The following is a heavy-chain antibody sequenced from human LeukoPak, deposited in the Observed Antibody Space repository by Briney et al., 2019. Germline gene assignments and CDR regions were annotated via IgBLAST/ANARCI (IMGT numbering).Heavy chain of an antibody. Sequence: GGSLRLSCTASGFAFGSYAMAWVRQAPGKGLEGVAAIGSDYDRVHEDSVKGRFTISRDNSKSTLYLQMDNLRPEDTAVYFCAKSAGVATIYLDCWGQGALVTVSS. CDR3: AKSAGVATIYLDC. D-gene: IGHD5-12*01. J-gene: IGHJ4*02. V-gene: IGHV3-23*01. CDR1: GFAFGSYA. CDR2: IGSDYDR.